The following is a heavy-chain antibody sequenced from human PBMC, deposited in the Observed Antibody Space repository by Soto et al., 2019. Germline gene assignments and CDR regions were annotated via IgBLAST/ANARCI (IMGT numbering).Heavy chain of an antibody. J-gene: IGHJ5*02. D-gene: IGHD3-3*01. V-gene: IGHV3-66*01. CDR2: IYSGGST. CDR1: GFTVSSNY. Sequence: GGSLRLSCAASGFTVSSNYMSWVRQAPGKGLEWVSVIYSGGSTYYADSVKGRFTISRDNSKSTLYLQMNSLRAEDTAVYYCARDEDRLRYYDFWSGPTWFDPWGQGTLVTVSS. CDR3: ARDEDRLRYYDFWSGPTWFDP.